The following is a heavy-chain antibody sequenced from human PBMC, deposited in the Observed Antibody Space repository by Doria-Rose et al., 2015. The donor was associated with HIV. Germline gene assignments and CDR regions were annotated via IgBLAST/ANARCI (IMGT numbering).Heavy chain of an antibody. CDR1: GASVSSRGYY. J-gene: IGHJ4*02. V-gene: IGHV4-31*03. CDR2: TYYTGTS. D-gene: IGHD3-3*01. CDR3: ARMGSYRELDY. Sequence: VPLQESGPGLVKPSETLSLTCCVSGASVSSRGYYWNWIRQVPGKGLESLGYTYYTGTSDYSPSLKSRLNMAVDTSKNQFSLKLSFVTVADTAVYYCARMGSYRELDYWGQGALVIVSA.